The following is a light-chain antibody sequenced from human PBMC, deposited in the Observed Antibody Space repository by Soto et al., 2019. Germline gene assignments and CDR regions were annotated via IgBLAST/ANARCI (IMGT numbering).Light chain of an antibody. Sequence: QSVRTRPASVSGSPGQSITGSCTGTSSDVGNYNYVSWYQQYPGRVPKLLIYMVSNRPSGVSNRFSGYKSGNTASLSISGLQAEDDADYFCTSPTPGSLYVFGTGTKVTVL. J-gene: IGLJ1*01. CDR3: TSPTPGSLYV. CDR1: SSDVGNYNY. V-gene: IGLV2-14*01. CDR2: MVS.